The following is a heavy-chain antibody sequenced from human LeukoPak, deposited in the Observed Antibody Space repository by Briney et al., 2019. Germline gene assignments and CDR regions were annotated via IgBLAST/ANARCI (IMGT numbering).Heavy chain of an antibody. CDR1: GGSFSGYY. J-gene: IGHJ4*02. CDR2: IYYSGST. V-gene: IGHV4-59*12. Sequence: PSETLSLTCAVYGGSFSGYYWSWIRQPPGKGLEWIGYIYYSGSTNYNPSLKSRVTISVDTSKNQFSLKLSSVTAADTAVYYCARRRGEYYYDSSGYWFFDYWGQGTLVTVSS. CDR3: ARRRGEYYYDSSGYWFFDY. D-gene: IGHD3-22*01.